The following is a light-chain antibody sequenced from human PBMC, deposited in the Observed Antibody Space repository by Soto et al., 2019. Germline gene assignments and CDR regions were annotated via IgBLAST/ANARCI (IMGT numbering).Light chain of an antibody. J-gene: IGKJ1*01. CDR3: QQYNNYSPRT. V-gene: IGKV1-5*03. Sequence: DIQMTQSPSTLSASVGDRVTITCRASQSSNWLAWYQQKPGKAPKLLIYKASSLESGVPSRFSGSGSGTEFTLTISSLQPDEFATYYCQQYNNYSPRTFGQGTKVEIK. CDR2: KAS. CDR1: QSSNW.